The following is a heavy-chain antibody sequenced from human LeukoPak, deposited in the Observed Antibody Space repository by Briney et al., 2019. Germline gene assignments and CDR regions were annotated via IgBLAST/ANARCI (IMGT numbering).Heavy chain of an antibody. J-gene: IGHJ5*02. CDR3: ARVAESSSSSWFDP. D-gene: IGHD6-6*01. V-gene: IGHV1-18*01. Sequence: ASVKVSCKASGYTFTNYGISWVRQAPGQGLEWMGWISAYNGNTNYAQKLQGRVTMTTDTSTSTAYMELRSLRSDDTAVYYCARVAESSSSSWFDPWGQGTLVTVSS. CDR2: ISAYNGNT. CDR1: GYTFTNYG.